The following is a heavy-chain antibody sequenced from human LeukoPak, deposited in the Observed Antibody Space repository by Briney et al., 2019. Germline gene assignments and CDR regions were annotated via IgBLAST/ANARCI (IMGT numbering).Heavy chain of an antibody. CDR3: AGGRGWSSDY. J-gene: IGHJ4*02. D-gene: IGHD2-15*01. CDR2: REQDGSEK. CDR1: GFTCSSYW. V-gene: IGHV3-7*03. Sequence: GGSLRLSCATSGFTCSSYWMNWVRQAPGKGLEWVANREQDGSEKNYVDSGKGRFTMSRDNAKTSLYLQMSSLRAENTAVYYCAGGRGWSSDYWGEGTLVTVSS.